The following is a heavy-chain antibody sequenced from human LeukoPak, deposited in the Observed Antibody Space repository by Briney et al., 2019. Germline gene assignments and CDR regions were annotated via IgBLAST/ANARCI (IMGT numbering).Heavy chain of an antibody. D-gene: IGHD6-19*01. CDR3: ASSGGWYNWFDP. Sequence: SVKVSCKASGGTFISYAISWVRQAPGQGLDWMGGIIPIFGTANYAQKFQGRVTITADESTSTAYMELSSLRSKDTAVYYCASSGGWYNWFDPWGQGTLVTVSS. CDR1: GGTFISYA. CDR2: IIPIFGTA. J-gene: IGHJ5*02. V-gene: IGHV1-69*13.